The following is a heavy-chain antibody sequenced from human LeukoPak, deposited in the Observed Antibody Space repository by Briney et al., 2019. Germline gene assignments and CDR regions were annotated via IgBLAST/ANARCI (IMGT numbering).Heavy chain of an antibody. J-gene: IGHJ6*03. D-gene: IGHD4-23*01. Sequence: ASVKVSCKASGYTFTSYYMHWVRQAPGQGLEWMGIINPSGGSTSYAQKFQGRVTMTRDMSTSTVYMELSSLRSEDTAVYYCARALVTTVGYYYYYMDVWGKGTTVTASS. V-gene: IGHV1-46*01. CDR3: ARALVTTVGYYYYYMDV. CDR2: INPSGGST. CDR1: GYTFTSYY.